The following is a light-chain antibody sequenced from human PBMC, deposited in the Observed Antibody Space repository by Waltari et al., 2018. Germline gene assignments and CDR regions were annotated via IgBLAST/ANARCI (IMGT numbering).Light chain of an antibody. J-gene: IGKJ1*01. V-gene: IGKV3-20*01. CDR1: HSVGRS. CDR3: QNYVRLPAT. Sequence: EIVLTQSPGTLSLSPGEIATLSCRASHSVGRSLAWYQSKPGQAPRLLIYDASRRATGIQDRFSGGGSGTDFSLTLNRLEPEDVAGYYCQNYVRLPATFGQGTKVEVK. CDR2: DAS.